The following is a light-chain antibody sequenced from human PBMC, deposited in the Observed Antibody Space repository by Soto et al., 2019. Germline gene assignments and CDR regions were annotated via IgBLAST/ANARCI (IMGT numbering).Light chain of an antibody. Sequence: DIQLTPSPSIVSASVEDRVTITFRASQSISSWLDWYQQKPGKAPKILIYKASSLESGVPSRFSGSGSGTEFTLTISSLQPKDFAVYYCQQYCSSGTFGQGTKVDI. J-gene: IGKJ1*01. CDR1: QSISSW. V-gene: IGKV1-5*03. CDR2: KAS. CDR3: QQYCSSGT.